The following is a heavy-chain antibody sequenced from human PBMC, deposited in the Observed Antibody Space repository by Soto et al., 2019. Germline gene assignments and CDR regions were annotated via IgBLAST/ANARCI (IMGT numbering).Heavy chain of an antibody. CDR3: ARAVAVPADFDY. CDR1: GYTFTGYA. V-gene: IGHV1-3*05. CDR2: INAGNGNT. Sequence: QVQLAQSGAEEKKPGASVKVSCKASGYTFTGYAMHWVPQAPGQRIEWMGWINAGNGNTKYSQKFQGRVTITRDTSASTAYMELSSLRSEDTAVYYCARAVAVPADFDYWGQGTLVTVSS. J-gene: IGHJ4*02. D-gene: IGHD5-12*01.